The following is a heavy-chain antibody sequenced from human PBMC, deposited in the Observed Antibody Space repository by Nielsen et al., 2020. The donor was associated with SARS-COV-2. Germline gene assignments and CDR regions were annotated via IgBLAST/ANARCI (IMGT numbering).Heavy chain of an antibody. CDR1: GYSFTSYW. V-gene: IGHV5-51*01. Sequence: GGSLRLSCKGSGYSFTSYWIGWVRQMPGKGLEWMGIIYPGDSDTRYSPSFQGQVTISADKSISTAYLQWSSLKASDTAMYYCTRTGGITFGGVIATVRYYYGMDVWGQGTTVTVSS. CDR3: TRTGGITFGGVIATVRYYYGMDV. CDR2: IYPGDSDT. D-gene: IGHD3-16*02. J-gene: IGHJ6*02.